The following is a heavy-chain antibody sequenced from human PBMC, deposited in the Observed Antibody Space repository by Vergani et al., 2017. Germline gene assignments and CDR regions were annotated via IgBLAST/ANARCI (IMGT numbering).Heavy chain of an antibody. CDR3: VRHPSEPAADLDY. CDR2: INPKSGGK. J-gene: IGHJ4*02. CDR1: GYTFMDYY. V-gene: IGHV1-2*02. Sequence: QVQLVQSGAEVRKPGASVKVSCKTSGYTFMDYYMHWVRQAPGQGLEWMGWINPKSGGKDYAQKFQGRVTMTRDTSITTAYMELSWLRSDDTAMYYCVRHPSEPAADLDYWGQGTLVTVSS. D-gene: IGHD6-13*01.